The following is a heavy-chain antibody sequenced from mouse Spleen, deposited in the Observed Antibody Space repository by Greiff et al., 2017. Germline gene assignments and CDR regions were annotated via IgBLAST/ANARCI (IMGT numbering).Heavy chain of an antibody. D-gene: IGHD2-3*01. CDR1: GFTFSDYY. V-gene: IGHV5-12*02. CDR3: AGDGYYEAWFAY. J-gene: IGHJ3*01. CDR2: ISNGGGST. Sequence: EVKLMESGGGLVQPGGSLKLSCATSGFTFSDYYMYWVRQTPEKRLKWVAYISNGGGSTYYPDTVKGRFTISRDNAKNTLYLQMSRLKSEDTAMYYCAGDGYYEAWFAYWGQGTLVTVSA.